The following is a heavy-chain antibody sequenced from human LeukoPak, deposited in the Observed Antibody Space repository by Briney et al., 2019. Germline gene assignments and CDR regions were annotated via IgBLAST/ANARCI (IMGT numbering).Heavy chain of an antibody. CDR3: ARDGYTYPYYFDY. D-gene: IGHD5-18*01. CDR1: GFTFSSYS. CDR2: ISSSSVTI. J-gene: IGHJ4*02. Sequence: GGSLRLSCAASGFTFSSYSVNWVRQAPGKGLEWVSYISSSSVTIYYADSVTGRFTISRDNAKNSLYLQTNSLRDEDTAVYYCARDGYTYPYYFDYWGQGTLVTVSS. V-gene: IGHV3-48*02.